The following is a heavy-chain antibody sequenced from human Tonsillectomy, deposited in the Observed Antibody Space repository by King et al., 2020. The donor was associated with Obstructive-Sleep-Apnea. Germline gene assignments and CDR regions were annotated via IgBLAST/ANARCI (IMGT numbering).Heavy chain of an antibody. J-gene: IGHJ3*01. CDR1: GDSISSGDYS. D-gene: IGHD3-22*01. CDR2: IYHTGNI. CDR3: ARDYYYFNICSYYVAFDF. V-gene: IGHV4-30-2*01. Sequence: QLQESGSGLVKPSQTLSLTCDVSGDSISSGDYSWTWIRQPPGKGLEWIGYIYHTGNIFCNPSLKSRVTISVDRSKNQFSLKLTSVTAADTAVYYCARDYYYFNICSYYVAFDFWGQGTMFTVSS.